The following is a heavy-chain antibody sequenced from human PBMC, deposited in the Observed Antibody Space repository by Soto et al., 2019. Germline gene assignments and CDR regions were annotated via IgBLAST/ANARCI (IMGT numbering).Heavy chain of an antibody. J-gene: IGHJ4*02. D-gene: IGHD3-10*01. CDR2: INPILSMS. V-gene: IGHV1-69*02. Sequence: QVQLVQSGAEVKRPGSSVKVSCKASGDTFTFYSINWVRQAPGLGLEWMGRINPILSMSNYAQRFQGRVTKTEDKSTSTAYMELSSLRSEDTAIYYCASSYGSEYRDFDYWCQGALVTVSS. CDR3: ASSYGSEYRDFDY. CDR1: GDTFTFYS.